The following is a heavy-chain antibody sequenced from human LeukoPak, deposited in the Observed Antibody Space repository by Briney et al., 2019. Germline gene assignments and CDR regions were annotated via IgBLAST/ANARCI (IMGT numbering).Heavy chain of an antibody. Sequence: SETLSLTCTVSGYSITSDYYWGWIRQPPGKGLEWIGSIYHSGSTYYNPSLKSRVTISVDTSKNHFSLRLTSVTAADTAVYYCARHRYSSSWYAWYGMDVWGQGTTVTVSS. D-gene: IGHD6-13*01. CDR1: GYSITSDYY. V-gene: IGHV4-38-2*02. CDR2: IYHSGST. CDR3: ARHRYSSSWYAWYGMDV. J-gene: IGHJ6*02.